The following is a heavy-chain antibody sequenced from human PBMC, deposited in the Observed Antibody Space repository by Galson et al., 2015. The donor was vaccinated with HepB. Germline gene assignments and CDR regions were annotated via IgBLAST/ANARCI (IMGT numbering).Heavy chain of an antibody. CDR1: GFTFDDHT. CDR3: TRGSQSSGWYASDY. Sequence: SLRLSCAASGFTFDDHTMRWVRQVPGKGLEWISLISWDAVSTYYADSVKGRFATSRDNNKNSLYLQMNSLKTEDTAFYYCTRGSQSSGWYASDYWGQGTLVIVSS. CDR2: ISWDAVST. J-gene: IGHJ4*02. V-gene: IGHV3-43*01. D-gene: IGHD6-19*01.